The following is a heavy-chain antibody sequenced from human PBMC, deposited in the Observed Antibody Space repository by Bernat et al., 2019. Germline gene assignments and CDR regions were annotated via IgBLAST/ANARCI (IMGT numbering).Heavy chain of an antibody. CDR1: GFTFSSYA. Sequence: EVQLLESGGGLVQPGGSLRLSCAASGFTFSSYAMSWVRQAPGKGLEWVSAISGSGGSTYYADSVKGQFTISRDNSKNTLYLQMNSLRAEDTAVYYCAKDAPTTLEWLTYYYYGMDVWGQGTTVTVSS. CDR2: ISGSGGST. D-gene: IGHD3-3*01. J-gene: IGHJ6*02. V-gene: IGHV3-23*01. CDR3: AKDAPTTLEWLTYYYYGMDV.